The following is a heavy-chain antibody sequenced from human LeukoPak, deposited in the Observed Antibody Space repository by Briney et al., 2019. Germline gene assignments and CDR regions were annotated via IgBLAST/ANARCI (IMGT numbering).Heavy chain of an antibody. D-gene: IGHD1-26*01. CDR1: GFTFSSYW. J-gene: IGHJ3*02. Sequence: PGGSLRLSCAASGFTFSSYWMHWVRQAPGKGLVWVSRINSDGSSTSYADSVKGRFTISRDNAKNTLYLQMNSLRAEDTAVYYCARAAGATRDAFDIWGQGTMVTVSS. CDR2: INSDGSST. V-gene: IGHV3-74*01. CDR3: ARAAGATRDAFDI.